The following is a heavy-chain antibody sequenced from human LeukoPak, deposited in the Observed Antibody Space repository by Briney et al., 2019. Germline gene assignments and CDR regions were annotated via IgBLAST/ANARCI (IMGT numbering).Heavy chain of an antibody. CDR1: GFTFGKYW. D-gene: IGHD6-13*01. V-gene: IGHV3-23*01. CDR3: AKTRPLDSSSWSHGDY. CDR2: ISGSGDST. J-gene: IGHJ4*02. Sequence: PGGSLRLSCVASGFTFGKYWMSWVRQAPGKGLEWVSAISGSGDSTYYGDSVKGRFTISRDNPKNTLYLQMNSLRAEDTAVYYCAKTRPLDSSSWSHGDYWGQGTLVTVSS.